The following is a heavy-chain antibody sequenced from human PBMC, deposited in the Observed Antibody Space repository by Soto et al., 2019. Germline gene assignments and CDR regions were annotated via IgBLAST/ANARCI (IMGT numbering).Heavy chain of an antibody. V-gene: IGHV4-59*01. CDR2: IYYSGST. CDR3: ARSGAAAGTASWFAP. CDR1: GGSISSYY. J-gene: IGHJ5*02. D-gene: IGHD6-13*01. Sequence: SETLSLTCTVSGGSISSYYWSWIRQPPGKGLEWIGYIYYSGSTNYNPSLKSRVTISVDTSKNQFSLKLSSVTAADTAVYYCARSGAAAGTASWFAPWGQGTLVTVSS.